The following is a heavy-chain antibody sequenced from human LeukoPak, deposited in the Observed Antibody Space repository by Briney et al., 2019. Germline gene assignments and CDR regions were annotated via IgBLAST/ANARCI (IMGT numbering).Heavy chain of an antibody. D-gene: IGHD1-26*01. Sequence: ASVKVSCQASGYTFTGKFLHWVRLAPGQGLEWVGWINPNSGATKYAEKFQGRFTLTRDTSTSTAYMELSRLKSDDTAVFYCATIVGAREYFQHWGQGTLVTVSS. CDR1: GYTFTGKF. V-gene: IGHV1-2*02. J-gene: IGHJ1*01. CDR3: ATIVGAREYFQH. CDR2: INPNSGAT.